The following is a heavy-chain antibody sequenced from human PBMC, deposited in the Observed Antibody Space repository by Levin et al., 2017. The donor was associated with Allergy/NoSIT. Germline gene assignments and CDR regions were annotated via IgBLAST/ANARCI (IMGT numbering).Heavy chain of an antibody. CDR3: ARSATVSPTDAFEI. V-gene: IGHV5-51*01. CDR2: IYAGDSDT. Sequence: GESLKISCKGSGYRFGEYWIAWVRQMPGRGLEWMGIIYAGDSDTKYSPPFEGQVTISVDKSITTAFLQWSSLKASDSGIYYCARSATVSPTDAFEIWGQGTKVAVSS. CDR1: GYRFGEYW. J-gene: IGHJ3*02. D-gene: IGHD4-11*01.